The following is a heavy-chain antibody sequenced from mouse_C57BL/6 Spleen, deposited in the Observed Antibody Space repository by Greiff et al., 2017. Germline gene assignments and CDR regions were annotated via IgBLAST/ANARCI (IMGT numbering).Heavy chain of an antibody. D-gene: IGHD2-5*01. CDR2: ISGGGGNT. CDR3: ARHYSNFHWYFDV. CDR1: GFTFSSYT. J-gene: IGHJ1*03. Sequence: EVMLVESGGGLVKPGGSLKLSCAASGFTFSSYTMSWVRQTPEKRLEWVATISGGGGNTYYPDSVKGRFTISRDNAKNTLYLQMSSLRSEDTALYYCARHYSNFHWYFDVWGTGTTVTVSS. V-gene: IGHV5-9*01.